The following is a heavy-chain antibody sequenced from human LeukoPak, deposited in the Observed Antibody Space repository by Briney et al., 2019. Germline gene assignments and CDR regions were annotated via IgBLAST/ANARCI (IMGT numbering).Heavy chain of an antibody. Sequence: PGGSLRFSCAASGFSVSDKYLTWVGHAPGKGLEWISYITRESWIYSSESVRGGTTISRDHAKNSVYLEMNSMRADDTAVYYCARGLHLDSSGSLYYWGQGTLVTVSS. CDR1: GFSVSDKY. J-gene: IGHJ4*02. CDR3: ARGLHLDSSGSLYY. CDR2: ITRESWI. D-gene: IGHD3-22*01. V-gene: IGHV3-11*01.